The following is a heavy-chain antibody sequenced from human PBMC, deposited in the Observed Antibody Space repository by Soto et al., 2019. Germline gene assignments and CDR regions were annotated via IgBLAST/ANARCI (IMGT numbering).Heavy chain of an antibody. CDR2: ITGSGGGT. CDR3: AQDLLGYSY. Sequence: GGSLRLSCAASGFTFSSNAMNWVRQAPGKGLEWISIITGSGGGTYFADSVKGRFTISRDNSKNTVYLQMNSLGAEDTAVYYCAQDLLGYSYWGQGTLLTVSS. V-gene: IGHV3-23*01. J-gene: IGHJ4*02. D-gene: IGHD5-18*01. CDR1: GFTFSSNA.